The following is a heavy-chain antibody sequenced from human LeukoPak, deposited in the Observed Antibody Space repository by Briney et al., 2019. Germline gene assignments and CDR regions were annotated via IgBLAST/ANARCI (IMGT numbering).Heavy chain of an antibody. Sequence: GGSLRLSCAASGFALSSHWMTWVRQVPGRGPEWVANVNRDGSETYYLDSVKGRFTISKDNAKNSLYLQMNSLRAEDTALYHCARNNGLDVWGQGTTVIVSS. CDR2: VNRDGSET. J-gene: IGHJ6*02. CDR1: GFALSSHW. CDR3: ARNNGLDV. V-gene: IGHV3-7*03.